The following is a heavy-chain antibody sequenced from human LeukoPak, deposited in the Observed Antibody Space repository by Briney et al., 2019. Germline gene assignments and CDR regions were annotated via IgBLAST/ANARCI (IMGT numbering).Heavy chain of an antibody. J-gene: IGHJ4*02. CDR1: GFTFSDYY. V-gene: IGHV3-23*01. CDR3: AKYLGSGTSFDD. Sequence: GGSLRLSCVASGFTFSDYYMSWIRQAPGKGLEWVSSISGSGGSTYYADSVQGRFTISRDNSKNTLYLQMNSLRAEDTAVYYCAKYLGSGTSFDDWGQGTLVTVSS. D-gene: IGHD3-10*01. CDR2: ISGSGGST.